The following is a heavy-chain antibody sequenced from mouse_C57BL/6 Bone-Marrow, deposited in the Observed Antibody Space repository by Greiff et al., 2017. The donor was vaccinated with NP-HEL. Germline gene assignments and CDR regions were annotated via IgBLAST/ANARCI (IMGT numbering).Heavy chain of an antibody. Sequence: VQLQQSGAELARPGASVKLSCKASGYTFTSYGISWVKQRTGQGLEWIGEIYPRSGNTYYNEKFKGKATLTADKSSSTAYMELRSLTSEDSAVYFCARSGHYYGSSPFAMDYWGQGTSVTVSS. CDR1: GYTFTSYG. V-gene: IGHV1-81*01. D-gene: IGHD1-1*01. J-gene: IGHJ4*01. CDR3: ARSGHYYGSSPFAMDY. CDR2: IYPRSGNT.